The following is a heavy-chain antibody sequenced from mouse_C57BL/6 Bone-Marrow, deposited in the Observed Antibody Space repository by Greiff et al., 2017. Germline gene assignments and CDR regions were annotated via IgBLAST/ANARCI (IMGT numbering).Heavy chain of an antibody. CDR3: ARDITTVVADV. CDR2: IHPNSGST. CDR1: GYTFTSYW. D-gene: IGHD1-1*01. J-gene: IGHJ1*03. Sequence: QVQLQQSGAELVKPGASVKLSCKASGYTFTSYWMHWVKQRPGQGLEWIGMIHPNSGSTNYNAKFKSKATLTVDKSSSTAYMQLSSLTSEDSAVYYCARDITTVVADVWGTGTTVTVSS. V-gene: IGHV1-64*01.